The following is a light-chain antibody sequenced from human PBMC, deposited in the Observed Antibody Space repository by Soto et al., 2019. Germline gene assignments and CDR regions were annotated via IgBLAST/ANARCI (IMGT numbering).Light chain of an antibody. V-gene: IGLV6-57*04. CDR3: QSYDNTDDYV. CDR1: SGSIASNY. J-gene: IGLJ1*01. Sequence: NFMLTQPHSVSESPGKTVTISCTRSSGSIASNYVQWYQQRPDTAPTTVIYEDNQRPSGVPDRFSGSIDSSSNSASLTISGLKSADEDDYYCQSYDNTDDYVFGTGTKVTAL. CDR2: EDN.